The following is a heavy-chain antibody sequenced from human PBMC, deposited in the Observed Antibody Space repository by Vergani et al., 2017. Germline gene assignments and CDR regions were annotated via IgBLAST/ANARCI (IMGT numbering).Heavy chain of an antibody. CDR1: GFTFSSYA. CDR2: ISYDGSNK. J-gene: IGHJ6*03. D-gene: IGHD3-3*01. Sequence: QVQLVESGGGVVQPGRSLRLSCAASGFTFSSYAMHWVRQAPGKGLEWVAVISYDGSNKYYADSVKGRFTISRDNSKNTLYLQMNSLRAEDTAVYYCARDASSYDFWSGYSYYYYYYMDVWGKGP. CDR3: ARDASSYDFWSGYSYYYYYYMDV. V-gene: IGHV3-30*04.